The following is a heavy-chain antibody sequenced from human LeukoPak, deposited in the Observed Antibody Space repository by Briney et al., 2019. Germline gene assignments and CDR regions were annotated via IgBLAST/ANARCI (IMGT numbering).Heavy chain of an antibody. V-gene: IGHV3-53*01. CDR3: AREGDSSGYGDY. CDR2: IYSGGST. J-gene: IGHJ4*02. CDR1: GFTVSSNY. Sequence: GGSLGLSCAASGFTVSSNYMSWVRQAPGKGLERVSVIYSGGSTYYADSVKGRFTISRDNSKNTLYLQMNSLRAEDTAVYYCAREGDSSGYGDYWGQGTLVTVSS. D-gene: IGHD3-22*01.